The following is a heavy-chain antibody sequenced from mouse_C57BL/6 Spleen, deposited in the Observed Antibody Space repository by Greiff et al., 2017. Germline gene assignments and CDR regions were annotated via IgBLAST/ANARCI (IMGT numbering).Heavy chain of an antibody. V-gene: IGHV1-19*01. D-gene: IGHD1-1*01. CDR2: INPYNGGT. Sequence: EVQLQQSGPVLVKPGASVKMSCKASGYTFTDYYMNWVKQSHGKSLEWIGVINPYNGGTSYNQKFKGKATLTVDKSSSTAYMELNSLTSEDSAVYYCARLWNYYGSSYLYFDVWGTGTTVTVSS. CDR1: GYTFTDYY. J-gene: IGHJ1*03. CDR3: ARLWNYYGSSYLYFDV.